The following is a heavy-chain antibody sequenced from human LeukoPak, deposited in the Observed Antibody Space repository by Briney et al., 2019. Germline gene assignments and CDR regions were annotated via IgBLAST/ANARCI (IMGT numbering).Heavy chain of an antibody. CDR3: ARSTRGSGYPNDY. D-gene: IGHD3-22*01. CDR1: GFTFSSYS. CDR2: ISSSSSYI. V-gene: IGHV3-21*01. J-gene: IGHJ4*02. Sequence: GGSLRLSCAASGFTFSSYSMNWVRQAPGKGLEWVSSISSSSSYIYYADSVKGRFTISRDNANNSLYLQMNSLRAEDTAVYYCARSTRGSGYPNDYWGQGTLVTVSS.